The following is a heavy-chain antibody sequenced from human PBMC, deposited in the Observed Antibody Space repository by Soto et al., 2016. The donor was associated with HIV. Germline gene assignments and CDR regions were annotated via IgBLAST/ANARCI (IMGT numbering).Heavy chain of an antibody. CDR1: GFTFSSYW. J-gene: IGHJ4*02. D-gene: IGHD3-16*01. CDR2: INSDGSST. CDR3: ASGGVPYSFGGVYRHDY. Sequence: EVQLVESGGGLVQPGGSLRLSCAASGFTFSSYWMHWVRQAPGKGLVWVSLINSDGSSTSYADSVKGRFTISRDNAKNTLYLQMNSLRAEDTAVYYCASGGVPYSFGGVYRHDYWGQGTLVTVSS. V-gene: IGHV3-74*01.